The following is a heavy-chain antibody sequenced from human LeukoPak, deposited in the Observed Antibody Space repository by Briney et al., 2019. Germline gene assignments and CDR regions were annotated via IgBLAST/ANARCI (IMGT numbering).Heavy chain of an antibody. CDR1: GYTFTGYY. Sequence: GASVKVSCKASGYTFTGYYMHWVRQAPGQGLEWMGWINPNSGGTNYAQKFQGRVTMTRDTSISTAYMELSRLRSDDTAVYYCARDRGIVVVPAARGNLDYWGQGTLVTVSS. J-gene: IGHJ4*02. CDR2: INPNSGGT. V-gene: IGHV1-2*02. CDR3: ARDRGIVVVPAARGNLDY. D-gene: IGHD2-2*01.